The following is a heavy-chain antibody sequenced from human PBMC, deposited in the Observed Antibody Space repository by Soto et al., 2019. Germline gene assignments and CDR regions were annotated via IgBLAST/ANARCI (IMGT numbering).Heavy chain of an antibody. V-gene: IGHV3-48*01. CDR1: GITLSSYS. CDR2: ISSSSSTI. Sequence: EVQLVESGGGLVEPGGSLRLSCTASGITLSSYSMNWVRQAPGKGLEWVSYISSSSSTIYYADSVKGRFTISRDNAKNSLYLQMNSLRAEDTAVYYCARLVVVVEGFDYWGQGTLASVSS. D-gene: IGHD2-15*01. J-gene: IGHJ4*02. CDR3: ARLVVVVEGFDY.